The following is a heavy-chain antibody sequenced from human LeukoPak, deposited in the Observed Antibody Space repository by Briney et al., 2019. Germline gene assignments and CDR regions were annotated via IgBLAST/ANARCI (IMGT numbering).Heavy chain of an antibody. CDR1: GGSISSSSYY. Sequence: KTSETLSLTCTVSGGSISSSSYYWGWIRQPPGKGLEWIGSIYYSGSTYYNPSLKSRVTISVDTSKNQFSLKLSSVTAADTAVYYCARGARYSYYMDVWGKGTTVTVSS. V-gene: IGHV4-39*01. CDR3: ARGARYSYYMDV. J-gene: IGHJ6*03. CDR2: IYYSGST.